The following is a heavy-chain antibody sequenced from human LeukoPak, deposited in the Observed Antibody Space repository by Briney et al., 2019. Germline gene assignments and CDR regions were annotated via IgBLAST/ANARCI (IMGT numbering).Heavy chain of an antibody. CDR3: ARVRSGYSHENYFDY. CDR2: ISGSGSTI. Sequence: PGGSLRLSCAASGFTFSNYEMNWVRQAPGKGLEWVSYISGSGSTIYYADSVKGRFTISRDNAKDSLYLQMNSLRAEDTAVHYCARVRSGYSHENYFDYWGQGTLVTVSS. CDR1: GFTFSNYE. V-gene: IGHV3-48*03. D-gene: IGHD5-18*01. J-gene: IGHJ4*02.